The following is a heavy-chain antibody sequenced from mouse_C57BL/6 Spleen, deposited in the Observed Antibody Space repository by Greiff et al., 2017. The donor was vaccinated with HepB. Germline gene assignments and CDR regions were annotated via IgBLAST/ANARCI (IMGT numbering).Heavy chain of an antibody. D-gene: IGHD1-1*01. V-gene: IGHV5-4*01. Sequence: EVKLVESGGGLVKPGGSLKLSCAASGFTFSSYAMSWVRQTPEKRLEWVATISDGGSYTYYPDNVKGRCTISRDNAKNNLYLQMSHLKSEDTAMYYCARDSSWDYWGQGTTLTVSS. CDR2: ISDGGSYT. CDR3: ARDSSWDY. J-gene: IGHJ2*01. CDR1: GFTFSSYA.